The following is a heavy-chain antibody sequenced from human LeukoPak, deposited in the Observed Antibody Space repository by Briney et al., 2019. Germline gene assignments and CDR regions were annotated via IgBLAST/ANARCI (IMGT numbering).Heavy chain of an antibody. J-gene: IGHJ4*02. V-gene: IGHV3-30*18. CDR1: GFTFSNYA. Sequence: GGSLRLSCAASGFTFSNYAMHWVRQAPGKGLEWVAVVSSDGNSKYYADSMKGRFTISRDNSKNTLYLQISSLRADDTAVFYCAKDGGRAAAGTVDSWGQGALVTVSS. CDR3: AKDGGRAAAGTVDS. CDR2: VSSDGNSK. D-gene: IGHD6-13*01.